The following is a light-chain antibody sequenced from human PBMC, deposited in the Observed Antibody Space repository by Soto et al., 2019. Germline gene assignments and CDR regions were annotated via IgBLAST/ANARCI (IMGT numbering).Light chain of an antibody. CDR2: DVS. J-gene: IGLJ2*01. CDR3: SSYSSRNTVV. CDR1: SSDVGGYNY. Sequence: QSALTQPASVSGSPGQSITISCTGTSSDVGGYNYVSWYQQHPGKAPKLMIYDVSNRPSGFSTRFSGSKSGNTASLTISGPQGEDGAGYYCSSYSSRNTVVFGGGTKLTVL. V-gene: IGLV2-14*01.